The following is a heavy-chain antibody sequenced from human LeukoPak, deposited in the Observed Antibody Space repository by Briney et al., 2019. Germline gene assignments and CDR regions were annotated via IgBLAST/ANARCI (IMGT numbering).Heavy chain of an antibody. D-gene: IGHD3-10*01. V-gene: IGHV3-7*01. CDR1: GFTFSSYW. J-gene: IGHJ5*02. CDR3: AKDAGYYGSGYNWFDP. CDR2: IKQDGSEK. Sequence: PGGSLRLSCAASGFTFSSYWMSWVRQAPGKGLEWVANIKQDGSEKYCVDSVKGRFTISRDNAKNSLYLQMNSLRAEDTAVYYCAKDAGYYGSGYNWFDPWGQGTLVTVSS.